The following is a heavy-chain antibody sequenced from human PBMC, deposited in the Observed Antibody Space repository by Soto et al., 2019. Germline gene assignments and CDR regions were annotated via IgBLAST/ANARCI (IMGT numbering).Heavy chain of an antibody. CDR3: AKVLTGYYYYFEY. CDR1: GFTFSSYA. J-gene: IGHJ4*02. D-gene: IGHD3-9*01. V-gene: IGHV3-23*01. CDR2: VGGSGEYT. Sequence: VSLRLSCAASGFTFSSYAMIWVRQAPGKGLEWVSGVGGSGEYTYYADSVKGRFTISRDNSKNTVYLQISSLRAEDTAVYYCAKVLTGYYYYFEYWGQGTLVTVSS.